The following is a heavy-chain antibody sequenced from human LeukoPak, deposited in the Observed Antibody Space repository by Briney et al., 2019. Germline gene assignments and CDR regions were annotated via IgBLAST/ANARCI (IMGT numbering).Heavy chain of an antibody. CDR1: GYXFTTYW. D-gene: IGHD1-26*01. V-gene: IGHV5-51*01. CDR2: IYPGDSDT. Sequence: GESLKISCKGSGYXFTTYWIAWVRQMPGKGLEWMGVIYPGDSDTRYSPSFQGQVTLSADKSISTAYLQWSSLKASDTAIYYCARALVGAATLSYWGQGTLVTVSS. J-gene: IGHJ4*02. CDR3: ARALVGAATLSY.